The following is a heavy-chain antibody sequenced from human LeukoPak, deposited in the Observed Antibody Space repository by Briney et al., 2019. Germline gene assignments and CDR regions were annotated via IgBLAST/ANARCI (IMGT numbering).Heavy chain of an antibody. Sequence: ASVKVSCKASGGTFSSYAISWVRQAPGQGLEWMGGIIPIFGTANYAQKFQGRVTITTDESTSTAYMELSSLRSEDTAVYSCARDSPPYYYDSSGYYEINWFDPWGQGTLVTVSS. D-gene: IGHD3-22*01. V-gene: IGHV1-69*05. CDR3: ARDSPPYYYDSSGYYEINWFDP. CDR2: IIPIFGTA. J-gene: IGHJ5*02. CDR1: GGTFSSYA.